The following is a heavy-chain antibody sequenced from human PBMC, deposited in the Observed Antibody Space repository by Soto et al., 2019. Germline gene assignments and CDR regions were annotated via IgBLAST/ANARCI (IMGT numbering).Heavy chain of an antibody. CDR1: GITFSSYA. V-gene: IGHV3-23*01. CDR2: ISGSGGST. J-gene: IGHJ6*02. CDR3: AKSLIDCSSTSCYGFNYFGMDV. D-gene: IGHD2-2*01. Sequence: GGSLRLSCAASGITFSSYAMSWVRQAPGKGVEWVSAISGSGGSTYYADSVKGRFTISRDNSKNTLYLQMNSLRAEDTAVYYCAKSLIDCSSTSCYGFNYFGMDVWGQGTTVTVSS.